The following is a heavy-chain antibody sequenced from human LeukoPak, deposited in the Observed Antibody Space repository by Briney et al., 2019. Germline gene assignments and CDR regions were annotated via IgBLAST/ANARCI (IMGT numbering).Heavy chain of an antibody. CDR2: IRNDGSIK. D-gene: IGHD5-18*01. Sequence: GGSLRLSCAASGFTFTDYGMHWVRQAPGKGLEWVPFIRNDGSIKYYADSVKGRFTISRDNSRNTLYLQMNSLRIEDTAVYYCAKGYSYGYFDYWGQGALVTVSS. CDR3: AKGYSYGYFDY. J-gene: IGHJ4*02. V-gene: IGHV3-30*02. CDR1: GFTFTDYG.